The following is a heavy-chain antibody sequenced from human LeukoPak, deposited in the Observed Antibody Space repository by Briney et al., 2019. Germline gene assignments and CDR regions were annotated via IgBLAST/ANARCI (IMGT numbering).Heavy chain of an antibody. V-gene: IGHV1-69*05. D-gene: IGHD5-18*01. CDR2: IIPIFGTA. CDR3: ARGRGGYSYGYDAFDI. CDR1: GDTFSSYA. J-gene: IGHJ3*02. Sequence: ASVKVSCKASGDTFSSYAISWVRQAPGQGLEWMGGIIPIFGTANYAQKLQGRVTMTTDTSTSTAYMELRSLRSDDTAVYYCARGRGGYSYGYDAFDIWGQGTMVTVSS.